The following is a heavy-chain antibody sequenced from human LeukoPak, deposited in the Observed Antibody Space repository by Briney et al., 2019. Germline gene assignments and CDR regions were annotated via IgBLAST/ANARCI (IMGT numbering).Heavy chain of an antibody. CDR3: ATCDWYYYGMDV. CDR1: GYTLTELS. CDR2: FDPEDGET. D-gene: IGHD2-21*02. J-gene: IGHJ6*02. V-gene: IGHV1-24*01. Sequence: ASVKVSCKVSGYTLTELSMHWVRQAPGKGLEWMGGFDPEDGETIYAQKLQGRVTMTEDTSTDTAYMELSSLRSEDTAVYYCATCDWYYYGMDVWGQGTTVTVSS.